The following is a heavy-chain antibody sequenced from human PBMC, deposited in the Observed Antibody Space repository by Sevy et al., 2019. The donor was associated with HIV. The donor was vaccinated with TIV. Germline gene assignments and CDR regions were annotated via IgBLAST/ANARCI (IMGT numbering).Heavy chain of an antibody. CDR3: ARPYRTDPFYYSGSSGYYYPSYFDY. D-gene: IGHD3-22*01. CDR1: GFTFNDYW. J-gene: IGHJ4*02. Sequence: GESLKISCAASGFTFNDYWMTWVRQAPGKGPEWVANINQDGSEKFYVDSVKGRFTISRDNAKNSQYLQMHSLRVEDTAVYYCARPYRTDPFYYSGSSGYYYPSYFDYWGQGTLVTVSS. V-gene: IGHV3-7*01. CDR2: INQDGSEK.